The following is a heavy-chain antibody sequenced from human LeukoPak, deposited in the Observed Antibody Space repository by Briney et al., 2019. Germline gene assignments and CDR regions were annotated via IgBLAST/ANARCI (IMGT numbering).Heavy chain of an antibody. CDR2: IYSGATT. V-gene: IGHV3-66*01. D-gene: IGHD7-27*01. CDR1: GFTVSNNY. J-gene: IGHJ4*02. Sequence: PGGSLRLSCAASGFTVSNNYMGWVRQAPGKGLEWVSFIYSGATTYYADSVKGRFTISRDTSKNTLYLQMISLRAEDTAVYYCARVALSGGDFDYWGQGTLVTVSS. CDR3: ARVALSGGDFDY.